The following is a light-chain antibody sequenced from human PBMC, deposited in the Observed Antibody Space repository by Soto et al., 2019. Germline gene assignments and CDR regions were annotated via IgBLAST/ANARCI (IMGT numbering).Light chain of an antibody. V-gene: IGKV1-5*03. J-gene: IGKJ1*01. Sequence: DIQMTQSPSTLSASVGDRVTSTCRASQSISGWLAWYQQNPGKAPKLLIYKASTLESGVPSRFSGSGSVTEFTLTISSLQPDDFATYYCQQYNNYGSWTFGQGTKVEIK. CDR1: QSISGW. CDR2: KAS. CDR3: QQYNNYGSWT.